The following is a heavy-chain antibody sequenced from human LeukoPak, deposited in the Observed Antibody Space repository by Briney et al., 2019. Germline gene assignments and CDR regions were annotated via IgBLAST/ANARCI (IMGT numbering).Heavy chain of an antibody. D-gene: IGHD2-2*01. J-gene: IGHJ4*02. Sequence: ASVKVSCKASGGTFSSYAISWVRQAPGQGLEGMGGIIPIFGTANYAEKFEGRVTITTDESTSTAYMELSSLRSEDTAVYYCARGQESCSSTSCYRAFDYWGQGTLVTVSS. CDR2: IIPIFGTA. CDR1: GGTFSSYA. CDR3: ARGQESCSSTSCYRAFDY. V-gene: IGHV1-69*05.